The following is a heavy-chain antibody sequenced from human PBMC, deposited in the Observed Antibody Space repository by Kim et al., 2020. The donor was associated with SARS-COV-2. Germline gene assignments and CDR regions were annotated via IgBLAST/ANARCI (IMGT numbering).Heavy chain of an antibody. CDR3: AREGGIAAADFGWFDP. V-gene: IGHV4-4*02. D-gene: IGHD6-13*01. J-gene: IGHJ5*02. CDR2: IYHSGST. Sequence: SETLSLTCAVSGGSISSSNWWSWVRQPPGKGLEWIGEIYHSGSTNYNPSLKSRVTISVDKSKNQFSLKLSSVTAADTAVYYCAREGGIAAADFGWFDPWGQGTLVTVSS. CDR1: GGSISSSNW.